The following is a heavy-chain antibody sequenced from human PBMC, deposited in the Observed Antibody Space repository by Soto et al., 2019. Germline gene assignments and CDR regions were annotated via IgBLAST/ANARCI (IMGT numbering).Heavy chain of an antibody. CDR1: GFTLSSYA. CDR3: ARDTARGSSYWRYTYYNGMDV. V-gene: IGHV3-30-3*01. Sequence: PGGSPRLSCAASGFTLSSYAMHWARQAQGKGLEWVEVISYDGSNKYYADSVKGRFTISRDNSKNTPYLQMNSLRAEDTAVYYCARDTARGSSYWRYTYYNGMDVWGQGTTVTVSS. CDR2: ISYDGSNK. J-gene: IGHJ6*02. D-gene: IGHD2-15*01.